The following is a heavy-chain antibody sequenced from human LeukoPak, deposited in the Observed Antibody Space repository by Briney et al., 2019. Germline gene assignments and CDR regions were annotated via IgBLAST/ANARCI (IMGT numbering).Heavy chain of an antibody. V-gene: IGHV1-8*01. J-gene: IGHJ6*03. Sequence: GASVKVSCKASGYTFTSYDINWVRQATGQGLEWMGWMNPNSGNTGYAQKFQGRVTMTRNTSISTAYMELSSLRSEDTAVYYCARGVLPYYDFWSGSDPSYCYYYMDVWGKGTTVTVSS. D-gene: IGHD3-3*01. CDR2: MNPNSGNT. CDR1: GYTFTSYD. CDR3: ARGVLPYYDFWSGSDPSYCYYYMDV.